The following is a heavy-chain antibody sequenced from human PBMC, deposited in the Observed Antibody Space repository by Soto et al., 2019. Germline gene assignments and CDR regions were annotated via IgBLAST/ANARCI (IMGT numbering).Heavy chain of an antibody. V-gene: IGHV4-30-4*01. D-gene: IGHD3-22*01. CDR2: IYYSGST. Sequence: SETLSLTCTVSGGSISSGDYYWSWIRQPPGKGLEWIGYIYYSGSTYYNPSLKSRVTISVDTSKNQFSLKLSSVTAAATAVYYCAREYYYYNSGYRQYYFDYWGQGTLVTVSS. J-gene: IGHJ4*02. CDR3: AREYYYYNSGYRQYYFDY. CDR1: GGSISSGDYY.